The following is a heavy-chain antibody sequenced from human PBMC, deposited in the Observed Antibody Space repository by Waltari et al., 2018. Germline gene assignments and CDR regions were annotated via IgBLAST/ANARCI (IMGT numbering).Heavy chain of an antibody. J-gene: IGHJ5*02. V-gene: IGHV4-38-2*01. D-gene: IGHD6-13*01. CDR2: IYHSGST. CDR1: GYSISSGYY. CDR3: ARGTGSSSWIAGVRFDP. Sequence: QVQLQESGPGLVKPSETLSLTCAVSGYSISSGYYWGWIRQPPGKGLEWIGSIYHSGSTYYNPSLKSGVTISVDTSKNQFSLKLSSVTAADTAVYYCARGTGSSSWIAGVRFDPWGQGTLVIVSS.